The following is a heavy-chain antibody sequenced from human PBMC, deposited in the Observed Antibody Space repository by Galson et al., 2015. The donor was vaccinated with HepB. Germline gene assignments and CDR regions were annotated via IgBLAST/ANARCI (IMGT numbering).Heavy chain of an antibody. V-gene: IGHV5-51*01. Sequence: QSGAEVKKPGESLKISCKGSGYSFTNYWIGWVRQMPGKGLEWMGIIHPSDSNTRYSPSFQGQVTISADKSLSTAYLQWSSLKASDTAMYYCARQVDTSIRSFFDSWGQGTLVTVSS. D-gene: IGHD5-18*01. CDR2: IHPSDSNT. CDR1: GYSFTNYW. J-gene: IGHJ4*02. CDR3: ARQVDTSIRSFFDS.